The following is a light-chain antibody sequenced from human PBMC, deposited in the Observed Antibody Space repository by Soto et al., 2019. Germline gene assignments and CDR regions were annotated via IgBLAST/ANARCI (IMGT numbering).Light chain of an antibody. J-gene: IGKJ5*01. Sequence: AIRMTQSPSSFSASTGDRVTITCRASQGISSYLAWYQQKPGKAPKLLIYAASTSQSGVPSRFSGSGSGTDFTLTISCLQSEDFVTYYCQQYYSYPLTFGQGTRLEIK. CDR1: QGISSY. V-gene: IGKV1-8*01. CDR2: AAS. CDR3: QQYYSYPLT.